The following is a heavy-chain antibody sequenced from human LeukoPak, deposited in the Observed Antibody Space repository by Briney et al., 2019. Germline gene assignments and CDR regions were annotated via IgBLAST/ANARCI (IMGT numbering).Heavy chain of an antibody. CDR3: AKDLGVSVVVPAAMGRFGFDY. CDR1: GFTFSSYG. V-gene: IGHV3-30*18. J-gene: IGHJ4*02. D-gene: IGHD2-2*01. CDR2: ISYDGSNK. Sequence: GRSLRLSCAASGFTFSSYGMHWVRQAPGKGLEWVAVISYDGSNKYYADSVKGRFTISRDNSKNTLYLQMNSLRAEDTAVYYCAKDLGVSVVVPAAMGRFGFDYWGQGTLVTVSS.